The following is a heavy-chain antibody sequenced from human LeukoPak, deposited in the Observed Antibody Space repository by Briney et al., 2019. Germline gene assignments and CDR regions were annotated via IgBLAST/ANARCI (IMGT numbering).Heavy chain of an antibody. CDR1: GFTFCSYA. J-gene: IGHJ4*02. V-gene: IGHV3-23*01. Sequence: GGSLRLSCAASGFTFCSYAMSWVRQAPGGGLECVSAISGSGGSTYYADSVKGRFTISRENSKKTLYLQMNSLRAKDTAVYYCANSRRNWGQGTLVTVSS. CDR2: ISGSGGST. CDR3: ANSRRN.